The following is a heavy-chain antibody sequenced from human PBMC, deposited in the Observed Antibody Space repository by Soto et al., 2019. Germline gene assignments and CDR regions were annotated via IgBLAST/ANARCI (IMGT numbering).Heavy chain of an antibody. CDR1: GFTVSNNY. D-gene: IGHD4-4*01. CDR3: ARDRDYSNWFDP. Sequence: EVQLVESGGGLVQPGGSLRLSCAASGFTVSNNYMTWVRQSPGKGLEWVSVIYSGGSTSYADSVKSRFTISRDNSKNTLYLQMNSLRAEDTAVYYCARDRDYSNWFDPWGQGTLVTVSS. V-gene: IGHV3-66*01. J-gene: IGHJ5*02. CDR2: IYSGGST.